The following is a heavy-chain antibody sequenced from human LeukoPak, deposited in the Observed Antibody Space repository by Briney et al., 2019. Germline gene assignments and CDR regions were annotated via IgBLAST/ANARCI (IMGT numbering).Heavy chain of an antibody. Sequence: ASVKVSCKASGYTFTSYAMHWVRQAPGQRLEWMGWINAGNGNTKYSQKFQGRVTITRDTSASTAYMELSSLRSEDTAVYYCAREGVDILTGYYSGTDWSHMDVWGQGTTVTVSS. CDR1: GYTFTSYA. CDR2: INAGNGNT. V-gene: IGHV1-3*01. CDR3: AREGVDILTGYYSGTDWSHMDV. D-gene: IGHD3-9*01. J-gene: IGHJ6*02.